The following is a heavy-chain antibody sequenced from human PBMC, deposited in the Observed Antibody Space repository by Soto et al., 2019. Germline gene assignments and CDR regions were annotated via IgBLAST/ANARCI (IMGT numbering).Heavy chain of an antibody. CDR1: GFILSDCA. V-gene: IGHV3-48*01. D-gene: IGHD7-27*01. Sequence: GGSLRLSCATSGFILSDCAMNWVRQAPGKGLEWVSYISSSSSAIDYADSVKGRFTVSRDNARNSLYLQMNSLRAEDTAVYYCARDLSWGSNWYYYMGVWGKGTTVTVSS. CDR3: ARDLSWGSNWYYYMGV. CDR2: ISSSSSAI. J-gene: IGHJ6*03.